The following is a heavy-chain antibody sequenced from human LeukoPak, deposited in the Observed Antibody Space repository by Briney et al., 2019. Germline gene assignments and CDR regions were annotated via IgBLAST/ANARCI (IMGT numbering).Heavy chain of an antibody. CDR3: SRDMLSAWGIDS. V-gene: IGHV3-11*01. CDR1: GFTLSGYW. Sequence: GGSLRLSCTASGFTLSGYWMTWVRQAPGKGPEWVSYISTSGLIVYYADSVKGRFTISRDNTKNSLYLQMDSLRAEDTAVYYCSRDMLSAWGIDSWGQGTLVTVSS. CDR2: ISTSGLIV. D-gene: IGHD2-8*01. J-gene: IGHJ4*02.